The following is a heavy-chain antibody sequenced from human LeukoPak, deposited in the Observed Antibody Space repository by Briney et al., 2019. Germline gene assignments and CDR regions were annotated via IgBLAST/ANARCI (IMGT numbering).Heavy chain of an antibody. V-gene: IGHV3-11*01. Sequence: GGSLRLSCAASGFTFSDYYMSWIRQATGQGLEWVSYISSRASTTYYADSVKGRFTISRDNANNSMYLQMNSLRTEDTAVYYCATGKRQLDYWGQGTLVTVSS. CDR3: ATGKRQLDY. CDR2: ISSRASTT. CDR1: GFTFSDYY. J-gene: IGHJ4*02. D-gene: IGHD6-13*01.